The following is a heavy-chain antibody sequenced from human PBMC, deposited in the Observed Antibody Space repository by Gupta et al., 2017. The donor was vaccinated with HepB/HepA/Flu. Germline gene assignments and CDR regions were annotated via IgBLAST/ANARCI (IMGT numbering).Heavy chain of an antibody. V-gene: IGHV3-23*01. Sequence: EVQLLESGGGLVQPGGSLRLSCAASGFTFSSYAMSWVRQAPGKGLEWVSAISGSGGSTYYADSVKGRFTISRDNSKNTLYLQMNSLRAEDTAVYYCAKPIFTGTDYYYYYGMDVWGQGTTVTVSS. J-gene: IGHJ6*02. CDR1: GFTFSSYA. CDR2: ISGSGGST. D-gene: IGHD1-14*01. CDR3: AKPIFTGTDYYYYYGMDV.